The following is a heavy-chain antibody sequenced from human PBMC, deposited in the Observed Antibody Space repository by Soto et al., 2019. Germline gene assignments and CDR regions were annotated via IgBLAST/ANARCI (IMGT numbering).Heavy chain of an antibody. CDR2: ISYDGSNK. Sequence: QVQLVESGGGVVQPGRSLRLSCAASGFTFSSYGMHWVRQAPGKGLEWVAVISYDGSNKYYADSVKGRFTISRDNSKNTLYLQMNSLRAENTAVYYCAKAGGRDTPVTTWSRLYYMDVWGKGTTVTVSS. D-gene: IGHD4-17*01. J-gene: IGHJ6*03. V-gene: IGHV3-30*18. CDR3: AKAGGRDTPVTTWSRLYYMDV. CDR1: GFTFSSYG.